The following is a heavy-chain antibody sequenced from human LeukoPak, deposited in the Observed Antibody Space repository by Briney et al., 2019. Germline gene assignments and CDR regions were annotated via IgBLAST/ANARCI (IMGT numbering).Heavy chain of an antibody. CDR2: INTDGSRT. J-gene: IGHJ4*02. CDR1: GFTFSSYW. D-gene: IGHD6-13*01. V-gene: IGHV3-74*01. CDR3: AREEGVAASRY. Sequence: GGSLRLSCAASGFTFSSYWMHWVRQVPGKGLVWVSRINTDGSRTSYADSVKGRFTISRDNAKNTLYLQMDSLRAEDTAVYYCAREEGVAASRYWGQGTLVTVSS.